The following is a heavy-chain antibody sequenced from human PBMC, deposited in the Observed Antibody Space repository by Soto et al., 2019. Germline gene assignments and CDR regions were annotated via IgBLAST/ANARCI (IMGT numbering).Heavy chain of an antibody. V-gene: IGHV3-48*02. CDR3: ARDREIYSSSANWFDP. Sequence: GGSLRLSCAASGFTFSSYSMNWVRQAPGKGLEWVSYISSSSSTIYYADSVKGRFTISRDNAKNSLYLQMNSLRDEDTAVYYCARDREIYSSSANWFDPWGQGTLVTVSS. CDR1: GFTFSSYS. D-gene: IGHD6-6*01. CDR2: ISSSSSTI. J-gene: IGHJ5*02.